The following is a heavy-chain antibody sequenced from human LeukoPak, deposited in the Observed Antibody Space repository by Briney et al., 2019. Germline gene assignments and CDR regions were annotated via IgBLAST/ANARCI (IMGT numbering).Heavy chain of an antibody. D-gene: IGHD2-15*01. Sequence: PSETLSLTCSVSGGSISSYHGSWIRQPPGKGLEWIGYIYTSGSTNYNPSLKSRLTISVDTPKNQFALNLSSVTAADTAVYYCATLGGNWFDTWGQGPLVTVSS. J-gene: IGHJ5*02. CDR1: GGSISSYH. CDR2: IYTSGST. V-gene: IGHV4-4*09. CDR3: ATLGGNWFDT.